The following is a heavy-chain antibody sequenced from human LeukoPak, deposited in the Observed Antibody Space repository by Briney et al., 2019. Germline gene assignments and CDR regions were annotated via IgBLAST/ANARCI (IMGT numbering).Heavy chain of an antibody. D-gene: IGHD2-21*02. CDR3: ARGGGVVVTAAHFDY. J-gene: IGHJ4*02. CDR2: IYYSGST. CDR1: GGSIGSYY. Sequence: PSETLSLTCTVSGGSIGSYYWSWIRQPPGKGLEWIGYIYYSGSTNYNPSLKSRVTMSVDTSKNQFSLKLSSVTAADTAVYYCARGGGVVVTAAHFDYWGRGTLVTVSS. V-gene: IGHV4-59*01.